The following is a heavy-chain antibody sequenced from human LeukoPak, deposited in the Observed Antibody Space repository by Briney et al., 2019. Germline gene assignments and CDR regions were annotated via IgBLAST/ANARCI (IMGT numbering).Heavy chain of an antibody. CDR1: GFTFSSYA. J-gene: IGHJ5*02. CDR2: ISAGGGST. Sequence: GGSLRLSCAASGFTFSSYAMSWVRQAPGKGLEWVSAISAGGGSTYYADSVKGRFTISRDNSKNTLFLQMNSLRVEDTAVYYCAKDLGIAVIGSFDPWGQGTLVTVSS. V-gene: IGHV3-23*01. CDR3: AKDLGIAVIGSFDP. D-gene: IGHD6-19*01.